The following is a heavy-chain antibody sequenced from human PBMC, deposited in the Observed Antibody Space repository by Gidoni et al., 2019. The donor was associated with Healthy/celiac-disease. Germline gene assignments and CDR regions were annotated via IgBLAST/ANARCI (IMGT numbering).Heavy chain of an antibody. Sequence: QVQLQESGPGLVKPSQTLSLTCTVSGCSISSGCYYGSWIRPHPGKGREWSGYIYYSGSTYYNPSLKSRVTRSVDTSKNQFSLKLSSVTAADTAVYYCARDIRSKLDYWGQGTLVTVSS. V-gene: IGHV4-31*03. J-gene: IGHJ4*02. D-gene: IGHD2-21*01. CDR2: IYYSGST. CDR1: GCSISSGCYY. CDR3: ARDIRSKLDY.